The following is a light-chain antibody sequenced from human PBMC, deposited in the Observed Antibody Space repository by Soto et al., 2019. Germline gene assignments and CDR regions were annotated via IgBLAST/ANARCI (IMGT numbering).Light chain of an antibody. CDR3: FSFTTDWTHV. CDR2: EVS. V-gene: IGLV2-14*01. J-gene: IGLJ1*01. Sequence: ALTQPASVSGSPGQSITISCTGSSSDIGAYNYVSWFQQYPGKAPKLIISEVSNRPSGVSNRFSGSKSGTAASLTISGLQTEDEADYFCFSFTTDWTHVFGTGTKVTVL. CDR1: SSDIGAYNY.